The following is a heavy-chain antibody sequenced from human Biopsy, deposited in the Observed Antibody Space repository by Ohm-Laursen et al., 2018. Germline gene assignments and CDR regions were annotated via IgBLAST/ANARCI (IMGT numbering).Heavy chain of an antibody. J-gene: IGHJ4*02. Sequence: SQTLSLTCAVSGHSVRSGYYWGWIRQPPGKGLEWIGSIFQNGYTYYNPSLETRVTISVDTSKSTVYMELSSLRSADTAVYFCARNTGWYGDLYYFDYWGQGTLVTVSS. V-gene: IGHV4-38-2*01. CDR2: IFQNGYT. CDR3: ARNTGWYGDLYYFDY. D-gene: IGHD6-19*01. CDR1: GHSVRSGYY.